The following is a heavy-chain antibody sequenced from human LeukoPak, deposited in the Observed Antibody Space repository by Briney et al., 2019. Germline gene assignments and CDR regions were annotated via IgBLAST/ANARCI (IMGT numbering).Heavy chain of an antibody. J-gene: IGHJ4*02. CDR3: ARGPSSGQYVSPLDY. CDR1: GGSISSSSYY. D-gene: IGHD6-25*01. CDR2: IYYSGST. V-gene: IGHV4-39*07. Sequence: SETLSLTCTVSGGSISSSSYYWGWIRQPPGKGLEWIGSIYYSGSTYYNPSLKSRVTISVDTSKNQFSLKLSSLTAADTAMYYCARGPSSGQYVSPLDYWGQGTLVTVSS.